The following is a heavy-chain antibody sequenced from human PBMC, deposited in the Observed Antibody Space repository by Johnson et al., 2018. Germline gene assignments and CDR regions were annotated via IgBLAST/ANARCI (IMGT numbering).Heavy chain of an antibody. CDR2: ISSSSSYI. CDR3: GRGGYYDSSGYYGVAFDI. D-gene: IGHD3-22*01. J-gene: IGHJ3*02. V-gene: IGHV3-21*01. CDR1: GFTFSSYS. Sequence: VQLVESGGGLVKPGGSLRLSCAASGFTFSSYSMNWVRQAPGKGLEWVSSISSSSSYIYYADSVKGRFTISRENSTNTLYLQMTSLRAVDTAVYYCGRGGYYDSSGYYGVAFDIWGQGTMVTVSS.